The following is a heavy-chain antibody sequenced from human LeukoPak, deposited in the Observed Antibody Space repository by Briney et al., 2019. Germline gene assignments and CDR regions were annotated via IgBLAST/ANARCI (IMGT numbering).Heavy chain of an antibody. J-gene: IGHJ1*01. CDR3: ARGGDTMIVEIQYFQH. Sequence: GGSLRLSCAGSGFSFSSYGMHWVRQAPGKGLEWMAFIRSDGSNKYYADSVKGRFTISRDNAKNSLYLQMNSLRAEDTAVYYCARGGDTMIVEIQYFQHWGQGTLVTVSS. V-gene: IGHV3-30*02. D-gene: IGHD3-22*01. CDR1: GFSFSSYG. CDR2: IRSDGSNK.